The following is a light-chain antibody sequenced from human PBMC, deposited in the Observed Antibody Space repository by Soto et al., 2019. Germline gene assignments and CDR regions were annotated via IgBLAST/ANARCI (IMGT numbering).Light chain of an antibody. J-gene: IGKJ4*01. V-gene: IGKV1-5*03. CDR3: QQYSSSLLT. CDR2: KAS. CDR1: QSINTW. Sequence: DIQVSQSPSTLYASLGDRVTVTCRASQSINTWLAWYQQKPGKAPKLLMYKASTLQSGVPSRFSGNGSGTEFTLTISSLQPDDLAIYYCQQYSSSLLTFGGGTKVDIK.